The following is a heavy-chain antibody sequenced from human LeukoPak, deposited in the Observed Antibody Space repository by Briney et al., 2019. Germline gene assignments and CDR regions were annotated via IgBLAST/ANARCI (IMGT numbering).Heavy chain of an antibody. CDR3: ARFHPNWGLDY. CDR1: GGSIGSNNYY. D-gene: IGHD7-27*01. CDR2: IYYSGYT. J-gene: IGHJ4*02. Sequence: PETLSLTCTVSGGSIGSNNYYWGWIRQPPGKGLEWIGSIYYSGYTYYNPSLKSRVTISVDTSKNQFSLKMTSVTAADTAVYYCARFHPNWGLDYWGQGILVTVSS. V-gene: IGHV4-39*07.